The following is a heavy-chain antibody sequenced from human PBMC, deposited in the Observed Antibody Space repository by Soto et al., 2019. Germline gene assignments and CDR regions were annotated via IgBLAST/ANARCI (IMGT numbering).Heavy chain of an antibody. CDR1: GYTFTSYD. V-gene: IGHV1-8*01. CDR3: ARSRALRFLEWLDLGY. Sequence: QVQLVQSGAEVKKPGASVKVSCKASGYTFTSYDINWVRQATGQGLEWMGWMNPNSGNTGYAQKFQGRVTMTRNTSISTAYMELSSLRSEDTAVYYCARSRALRFLEWLDLGYWGQGTLVTVSS. D-gene: IGHD3-3*01. CDR2: MNPNSGNT. J-gene: IGHJ4*02.